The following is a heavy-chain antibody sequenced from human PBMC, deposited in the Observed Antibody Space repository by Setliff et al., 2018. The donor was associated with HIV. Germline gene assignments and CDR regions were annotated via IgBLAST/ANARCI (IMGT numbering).Heavy chain of an antibody. J-gene: IGHJ4*02. CDR2: IYYSGST. Sequence: SETLSLTCAVYGGSFSGYYWNWIRQPPGKGLEWIGYIYYSGSTYYNPSLKSRITISEDTSKNQFSLKLTSVTAADTAVYYCASRDTSRYFDDYWGQGTLVTVSS. V-gene: IGHV4-30-4*08. CDR1: GGSFSGYY. CDR3: ASRDTSRYFDDY. D-gene: IGHD3-22*01.